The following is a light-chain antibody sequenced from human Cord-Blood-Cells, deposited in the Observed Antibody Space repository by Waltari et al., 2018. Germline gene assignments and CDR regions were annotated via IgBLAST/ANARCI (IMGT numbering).Light chain of an antibody. Sequence: DIVFNQCPDSLAVCLVERATIHCKSTQSVLYSSNNKNYLAWYQQKPGQPPKLLIYWASTRESGVPDRFSGSGSGTDFTLTISSLQAEDVAVYYCQQYYSTPLTFGGGTKVEIK. V-gene: IGKV4-1*01. J-gene: IGKJ4*01. CDR2: WAS. CDR3: QQYYSTPLT. CDR1: QSVLYSSNNKNY.